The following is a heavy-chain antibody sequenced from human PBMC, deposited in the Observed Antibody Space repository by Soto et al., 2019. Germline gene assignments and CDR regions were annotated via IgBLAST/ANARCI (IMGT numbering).Heavy chain of an antibody. CDR2: ISAYNGNT. V-gene: IGHV1-18*01. D-gene: IGHD3-10*01. CDR1: GYTFTSYG. CDR3: ARLTAKPYYYGSGSYYKEYSDYYYYSMDV. Sequence: ASVKVSCKASGYTFTSYGISWVRQAPGQGLEWMGWISAYNGNTNYAQKLQGRVTMTTDTSTSTAYMELRSLRSDDTAVYYCARLTAKPYYYGSGSYYKEYSDYYYYSMDVWGTGTTVTLSS. J-gene: IGHJ6*03.